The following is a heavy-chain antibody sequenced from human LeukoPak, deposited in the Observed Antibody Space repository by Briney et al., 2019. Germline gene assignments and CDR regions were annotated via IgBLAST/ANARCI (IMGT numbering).Heavy chain of an antibody. CDR1: GGSISSYY. V-gene: IGHV4-59*01. CDR2: LYYSGST. CDR3: ARRYGSGSSGTFDY. Sequence: PSETLSLTCTVSGGSISSYYWSWIRQPPGKGLEWIAYLYYSGSTNYNPSLKSRVTISVDTSKNQFSLKLSSVTAADTAVYYCARRYGSGSSGTFDYWGQGTLVTVSS. J-gene: IGHJ4*02. D-gene: IGHD3-10*01.